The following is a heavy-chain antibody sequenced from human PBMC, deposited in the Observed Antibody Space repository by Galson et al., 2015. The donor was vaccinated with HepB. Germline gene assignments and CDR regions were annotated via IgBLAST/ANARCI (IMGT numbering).Heavy chain of an antibody. Sequence: SLRLSCAASGFTFSSYPMSWVRQAPGKGLEWVSSISGSSTYIYYADSVKGRFTISRDNAKNSLYLQMNSLRAEDTAVYYCARAPGFDFSEGPYYFDYWGLATLATVSS. CDR2: ISGSSTYI. V-gene: IGHV3-21*01. J-gene: IGHJ4*02. CDR3: ARAPGFDFSEGPYYFDY. CDR1: GFTFSSYP. D-gene: IGHD3-3*01.